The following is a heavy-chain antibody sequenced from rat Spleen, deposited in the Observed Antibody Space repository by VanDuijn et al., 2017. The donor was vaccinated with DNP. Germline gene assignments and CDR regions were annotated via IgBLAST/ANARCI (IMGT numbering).Heavy chain of an antibody. J-gene: IGHJ3*01. CDR3: TSAYVYYGLFAY. D-gene: IGHD1-6*01. Sequence: QVQLKETGPGMVQPTQTLSITCTGSGVSLTSYYIQWVRQTPGKGLELMGFMRKDGTTDYNSEVKSRLSVISDTSKNLVFLKMNGLKTEDAVIYFCTSAYVYYGLFAYWGQGTLVTVSS. CDR1: GVSLTSYY. V-gene: IGHV2-65*01. CDR2: MRKDGTT.